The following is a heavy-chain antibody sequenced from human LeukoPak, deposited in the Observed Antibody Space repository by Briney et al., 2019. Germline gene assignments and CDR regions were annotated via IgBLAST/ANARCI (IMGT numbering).Heavy chain of an antibody. CDR3: ARDRYSKYYASSGLDY. Sequence: GGSLRLSCAASGFTFSTYGLHWVRQAPGQGLEWVAFIWFDGSNEYYADSVKGRFTISRDKSKNTLFLPMDSLRAEDTAVYYCARDRYSKYYASSGLDYWGQGTLVTVSA. CDR1: GFTFSTYG. V-gene: IGHV3-33*01. CDR2: IWFDGSNE. J-gene: IGHJ4*02. D-gene: IGHD3-22*01.